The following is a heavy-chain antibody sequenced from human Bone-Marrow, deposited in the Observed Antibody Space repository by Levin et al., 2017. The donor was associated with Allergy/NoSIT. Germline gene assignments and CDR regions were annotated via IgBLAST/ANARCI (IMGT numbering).Heavy chain of an antibody. J-gene: IGHJ1*01. V-gene: IGHV3-73*01. CDR2: IRSKANSYAT. CDR3: TSPSLRARAAAGLIYFQH. Sequence: GGSLRLSCAASGFTFSGSAMHWVRQASGKGLEWVGRIRSKANSYATAYAASVKGRFTISRDDSKNTAYLQMNSLKTEDTAVYYCTSPSLRARAAAGLIYFQHWGQGTLVTVSS. D-gene: IGHD6-13*01. CDR1: GFTFSGSA.